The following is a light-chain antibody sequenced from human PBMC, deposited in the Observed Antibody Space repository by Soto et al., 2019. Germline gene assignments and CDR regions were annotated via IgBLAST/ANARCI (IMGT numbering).Light chain of an antibody. J-gene: IGLJ2*01. CDR2: STS. Sequence: TVVTQEPSLTVSPGGTVTLTCASSTGAVTSGYYPSWFQQKPGQAPKPLIYSTSNKHSWTPARFSGSLLGGKAALTLSGVQPEDEAEYYCLLYYGGAVVFGGGTKLTVL. CDR1: TGAVTSGYY. V-gene: IGLV7-43*01. CDR3: LLYYGGAVV.